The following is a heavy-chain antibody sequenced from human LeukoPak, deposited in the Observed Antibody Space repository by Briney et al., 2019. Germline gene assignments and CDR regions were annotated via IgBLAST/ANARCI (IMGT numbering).Heavy chain of an antibody. V-gene: IGHV4-59*01. CDR1: EGSISTYS. J-gene: IGHJ5*02. Sequence: SETLSLTCTVSEGSISTYSWNWIRQPPGQGLEWIGYVNSNGGTYNNPSLKSRVTVSLDMSKNLFSLKLSSATAADTAVYYCARDAGGTWFDPWGQGILVTVSS. CDR2: VNSNGGT. CDR3: ARDAGGTWFDP.